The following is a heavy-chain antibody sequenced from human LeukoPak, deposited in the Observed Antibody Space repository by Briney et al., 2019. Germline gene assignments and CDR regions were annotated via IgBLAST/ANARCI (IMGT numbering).Heavy chain of an antibody. D-gene: IGHD4-17*01. Sequence: SETLSLTCAVYGGSFSGYYWTWIRQPPGRGLEWIGYISYIGTTNYNPSLKSRVTISIDTSKNQFSLKLSSVTTADTAVYYCARDLVTVTKGFDIWGLGTMVSVSS. CDR2: ISYIGTT. V-gene: IGHV4-59*01. J-gene: IGHJ3*02. CDR3: ARDLVTVTKGFDI. CDR1: GGSFSGYY.